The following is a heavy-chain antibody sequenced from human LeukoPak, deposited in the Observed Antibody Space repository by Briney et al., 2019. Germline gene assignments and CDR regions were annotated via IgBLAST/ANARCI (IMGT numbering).Heavy chain of an antibody. CDR3: ARDFGYANWFDP. CDR2: IYYSGST. Sequence: SETLSLTCTVSGGSISSSSYYWGWIRQPPGEGLEWIGSIYYSGSTYYNPSLKSRVTISVDTSKNQFSLKLSSVTAADTAVYYCARDFGYANWFDPWGQGTLVTVSS. CDR1: GGSISSSSYY. J-gene: IGHJ5*02. V-gene: IGHV4-39*01. D-gene: IGHD2-8*01.